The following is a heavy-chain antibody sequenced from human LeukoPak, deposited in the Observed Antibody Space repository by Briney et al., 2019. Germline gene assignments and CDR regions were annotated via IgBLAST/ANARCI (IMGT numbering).Heavy chain of an antibody. J-gene: IGHJ4*02. CDR1: GFTFSTYG. D-gene: IGHD3-22*01. CDR2: LWYDGSEK. Sequence: PGRSLRLSCAASGFTFSTYGMQWARQAPGKGLEGVAALWYDGSEKYYADSVKGRFTLSRDNSKNTLSVQMHSLRAEDTAVYYCARDVSGGYLCFDYWGQGTLVTVSS. CDR3: ARDVSGGYLCFDY. V-gene: IGHV3-33*01.